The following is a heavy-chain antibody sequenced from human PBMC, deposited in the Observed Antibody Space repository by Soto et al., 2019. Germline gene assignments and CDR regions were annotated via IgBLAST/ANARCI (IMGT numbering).Heavy chain of an antibody. CDR1: GFTFSSYG. D-gene: IGHD4-17*01. CDR2: IWYDGSNK. V-gene: IGHV3-33*01. J-gene: IGHJ4*02. Sequence: PGGSLRLSCAASGFTFSSYGMHWVRQAPGKGLEWVAVIWYDGSNKYYADSVKGRFTISRDNSKNTLYLQMNSLRAEDTAVYYCARGAEPTDYVCADYWGQGTLVTVSS. CDR3: ARGAEPTDYVCADY.